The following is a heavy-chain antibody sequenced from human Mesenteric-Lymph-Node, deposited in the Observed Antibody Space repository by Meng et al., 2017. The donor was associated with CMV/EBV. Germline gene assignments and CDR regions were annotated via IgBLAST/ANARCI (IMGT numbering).Heavy chain of an antibody. CDR1: GGSISSSSYY. Sequence: ESLKISCTVSGGSISSSSYYWGWIRQPPGKGLEWIGSIYYSGSTYYNPSLKSRVTISVDTSKNQFSLKLSSVTAADTAVYYCARVYNWFDPWGQGTLVTVSS. J-gene: IGHJ5*02. CDR2: IYYSGST. CDR3: ARVYNWFDP. V-gene: IGHV4-39*07.